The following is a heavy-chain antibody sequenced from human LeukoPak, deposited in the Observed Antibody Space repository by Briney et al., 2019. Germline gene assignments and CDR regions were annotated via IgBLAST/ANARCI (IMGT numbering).Heavy chain of an antibody. CDR2: IKGDGIST. D-gene: IGHD3-3*01. CDR1: RFDFSSNW. V-gene: IGHV3-74*01. Sequence: GGSLRLSCAASRFDFSSNWMHWVRHAPGQGLVWVSRIKGDGISTNYADSVKGRLTISRDIAKNTLYLQMNSLRAEDTGVYYCAKDHYWSIDYWGRGTLVTVS. J-gene: IGHJ4*02. CDR3: AKDHYWSIDY.